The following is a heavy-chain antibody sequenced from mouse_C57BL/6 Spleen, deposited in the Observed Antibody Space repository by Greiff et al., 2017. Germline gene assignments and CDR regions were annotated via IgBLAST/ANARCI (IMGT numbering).Heavy chain of an antibody. CDR1: GYAFTNYL. CDR2: INPGSGGT. Sequence: QVQLQQSGAELVRPGTSVKVSCKASGYAFTNYLIEWVKQRPGQGLEWIGVINPGSGGTNYNEKFKGKATLTADKSSSTAYMQLSSLTSEDSAVYFCARSDSSGCPWFAYWGQGTLVTVSA. D-gene: IGHD3-2*02. J-gene: IGHJ3*01. CDR3: ARSDSSGCPWFAY. V-gene: IGHV1-54*01.